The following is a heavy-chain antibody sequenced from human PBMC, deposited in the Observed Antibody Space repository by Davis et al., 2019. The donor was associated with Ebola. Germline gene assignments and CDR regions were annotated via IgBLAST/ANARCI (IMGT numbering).Heavy chain of an antibody. CDR3: AREGRVFGCDY. CDR2: ISYDGSNK. V-gene: IGHV3-30*04. Sequence: GESLKISCAASGFTFSSYAMHWVRQAPGKGLEWVAVISYDGSNKYYADSVKGRFTISRDNAKNTLYLQMNDLRAEDTAVYYCAREGRVFGCDYWGQGVLVTVSS. D-gene: IGHD3-3*01. CDR1: GFTFSSYA. J-gene: IGHJ4*02.